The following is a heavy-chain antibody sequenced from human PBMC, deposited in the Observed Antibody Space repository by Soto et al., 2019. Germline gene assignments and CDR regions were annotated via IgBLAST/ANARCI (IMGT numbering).Heavy chain of an antibody. V-gene: IGHV1-69*12. CDR2: IIAISAIV. CDR1: GGTFGIYA. J-gene: IGHJ6*02. Sequence: QVQLMQAGAEVKKPGSSVKVSCKVSGGTFGIYATTWVRQAPGQGLEWMGGIIAISAIVNSTQKVQGRVKITADESTNTAYIDLSRLRSEDMAVYYCARSVYSSSCFHGGNSYYYDGMDVSGQGTTVPVSS. D-gene: IGHD6-13*01. CDR3: ARSVYSSSCFHGGNSYYYDGMDV.